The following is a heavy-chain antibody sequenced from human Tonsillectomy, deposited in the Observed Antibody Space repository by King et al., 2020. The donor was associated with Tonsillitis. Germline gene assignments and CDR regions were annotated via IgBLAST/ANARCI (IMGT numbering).Heavy chain of an antibody. Sequence: VQLVESGGGLVQPGGSLRLSCAASGFTFSTYAMTWVRQAPGKGLEWVSVMSGAGARTYHADSVKGRSTISIENSKNTLYLQMNSLRAEDTAVYYCAKCPYDFWSGGLYYAMDVWGQGTTVTVSS. D-gene: IGHD3-3*01. V-gene: IGHV3-23*04. CDR3: AKCPYDFWSGGLYYAMDV. J-gene: IGHJ6*02. CDR2: MSGAGART. CDR1: GFTFSTYA.